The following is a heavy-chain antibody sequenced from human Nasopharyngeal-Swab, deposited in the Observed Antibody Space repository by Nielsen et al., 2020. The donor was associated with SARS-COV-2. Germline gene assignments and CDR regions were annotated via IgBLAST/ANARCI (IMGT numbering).Heavy chain of an antibody. Sequence: GESLKISCAASGFTFSSYGMHWVRQAPGKGLEWVAVISYDGSNKYYADSVKGRFTISRDNSKNTLYLQMNSLRAEDTAVYYCAKDLRWYQLLFSAEYFQHWGQGTLVTVSS. CDR1: GFTFSSYG. CDR3: AKDLRWYQLLFSAEYFQH. V-gene: IGHV3-30*18. CDR2: ISYDGSNK. J-gene: IGHJ1*01. D-gene: IGHD2-2*01.